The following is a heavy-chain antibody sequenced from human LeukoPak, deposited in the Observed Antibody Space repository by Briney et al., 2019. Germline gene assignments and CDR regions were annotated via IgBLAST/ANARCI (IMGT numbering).Heavy chain of an antibody. Sequence: PSETLSLTCTVSGGSISSGDYYWSWIRQPPGKGLEWIGCIYYSGSTYYNPSLKSRVTISVDTSKNQFSLKLSSVTAADTAVYYCARDPPHYSNYGGGAFDIWGQGTMVTVSS. V-gene: IGHV4-30-4*08. CDR2: IYYSGST. D-gene: IGHD4-11*01. CDR3: ARDPPHYSNYGGGAFDI. J-gene: IGHJ3*02. CDR1: GGSISSGDYY.